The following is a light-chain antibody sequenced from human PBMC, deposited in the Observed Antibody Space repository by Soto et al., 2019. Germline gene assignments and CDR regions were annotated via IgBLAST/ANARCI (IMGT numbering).Light chain of an antibody. CDR1: QSVRNSY. Sequence: EIVLTQSAGTLSFSPGEIATLSFSSIQSVRNSYLAWYQQKPGQAPRLLMSGASSRSTGIPDRFSGNGSGTDFTLTISRLEPEDFAVYYCQQYGNSPQITFGQGTRLEIK. V-gene: IGKV3-20*01. CDR2: GAS. J-gene: IGKJ5*01. CDR3: QQYGNSPQIT.